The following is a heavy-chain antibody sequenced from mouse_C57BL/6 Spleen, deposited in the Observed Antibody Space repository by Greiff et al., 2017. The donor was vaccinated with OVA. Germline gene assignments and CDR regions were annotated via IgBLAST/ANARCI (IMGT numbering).Heavy chain of an antibody. V-gene: IGHV1-63*01. CDR3: ARYPYWGYFDV. CDR1: GYTFTNYW. J-gene: IGHJ1*03. D-gene: IGHD2-10*01. Sequence: QVQLQQSGAELVRPGTSVKMSCKASGYTFTNYWIGWAKQRPGHGLEWIGDIYPGGGYTNYNEKFKGKATLTADKSSSTAYMQFSSLTSEDSAIYDCARYPYWGYFDVWGTVTTVTVSS. CDR2: IYPGGGYT.